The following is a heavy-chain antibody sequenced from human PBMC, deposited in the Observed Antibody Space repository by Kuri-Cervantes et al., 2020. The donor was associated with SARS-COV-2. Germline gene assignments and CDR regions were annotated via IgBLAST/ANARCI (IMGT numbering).Heavy chain of an antibody. J-gene: IGHJ5*02. D-gene: IGHD6-13*01. V-gene: IGHV4-34*01. CDR3: ARCRRIAAASRWFDP. Sequence: SQTLSLTCAVYGGSFNDYWWSWVRQPPGTGLEWIGDIKHSGSTNCNPSLKSRVTISVDTSKNQFSLKLSSVTAADTAVYYCARCRRIAAASRWFDPWGQGTLVTVSS. CDR1: GGSFNDYW. CDR2: IKHSGST.